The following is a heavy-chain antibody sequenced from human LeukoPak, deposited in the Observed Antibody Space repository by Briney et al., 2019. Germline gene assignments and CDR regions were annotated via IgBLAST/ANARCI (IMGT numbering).Heavy chain of an antibody. CDR3: TRGFSISWYVGRYYNEYYIDY. D-gene: IGHD6-13*01. Sequence: GGSLRLSCTASGFTFVDYAMSWVRQAPGQGLEWGGFIRSKAYGGTTEYAASVKGRFTISRHDSRSTASLQMNSLQTEDTAVSYCTRGFSISWYVGRYYNEYYIDYWGQGTLVTVSS. CDR1: GFTFVDYA. CDR2: IRSKAYGGTT. J-gene: IGHJ4*02. V-gene: IGHV3-49*04.